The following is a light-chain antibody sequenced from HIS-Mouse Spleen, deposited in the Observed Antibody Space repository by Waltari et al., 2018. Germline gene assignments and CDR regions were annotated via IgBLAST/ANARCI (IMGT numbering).Light chain of an antibody. Sequence: PGQSITISCTGTSSDVGSYNLVSWYQQHPGKAPKLMIYEGSKRPSGVSNRFSGSKSCHTASLTISWLQAEDDADYYCCSYSGSSTLVFGGGTKLTVL. V-gene: IGLV2-23*01. CDR3: CSYSGSSTLV. CDR2: EGS. CDR1: SSDVGSYNL. J-gene: IGLJ3*02.